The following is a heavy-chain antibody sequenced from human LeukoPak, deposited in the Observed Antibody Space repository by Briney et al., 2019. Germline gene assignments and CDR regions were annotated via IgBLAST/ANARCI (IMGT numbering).Heavy chain of an antibody. J-gene: IGHJ4*02. Sequence: PGGSLRLSCAASGFTFSSYWMSWVRQAPGKGLEWVANIKQDGSEKYYVDSVKGRFTISRDNAKNSLYLQMNSLRAEDTAVYYCARDPGGIAVAGTDYWGQGTLVTVSS. CDR3: ARDPGGIAVAGTDY. CDR2: IKQDGSEK. V-gene: IGHV3-7*01. D-gene: IGHD6-19*01. CDR1: GFTFSSYW.